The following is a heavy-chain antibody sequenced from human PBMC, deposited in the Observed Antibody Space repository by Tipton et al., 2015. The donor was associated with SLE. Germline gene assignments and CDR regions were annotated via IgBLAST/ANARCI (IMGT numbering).Heavy chain of an antibody. J-gene: IGHJ4*02. Sequence: TLSLTCAVYGGSFSGYYWSWIRQPPGKGLEWIGYIYYSGSTNYNPSLKSRLTISGDTSKNQFSLHLTSVTAAGTAIYYCARDLRYCGGDCRPDYWGQGTLVTVSS. V-gene: IGHV4-59*01. CDR3: ARDLRYCGGDCRPDY. D-gene: IGHD2-21*02. CDR2: IYYSGST. CDR1: GGSFSGYY.